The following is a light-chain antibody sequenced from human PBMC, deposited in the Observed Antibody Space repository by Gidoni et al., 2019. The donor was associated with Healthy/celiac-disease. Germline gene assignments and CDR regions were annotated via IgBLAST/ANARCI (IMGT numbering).Light chain of an antibody. Sequence: ENVLTPSPGALSLSPGESATLSCRASQSVSSSYLAWYQQKPGQAPRLLIYGASSRATGIPDRFSGSGSGTDFTLTISRLEPEDFAVYYCQQYGSSPRITFGQGTRLEIK. CDR3: QQYGSSPRIT. J-gene: IGKJ5*01. CDR2: GAS. CDR1: QSVSSSY. V-gene: IGKV3-20*01.